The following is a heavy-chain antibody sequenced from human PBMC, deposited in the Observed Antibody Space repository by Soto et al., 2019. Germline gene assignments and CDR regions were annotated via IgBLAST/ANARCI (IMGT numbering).Heavy chain of an antibody. J-gene: IGHJ4*02. CDR2: ITDGGGST. CDR1: GVTFSSYA. D-gene: IGHD6-13*01. V-gene: IGHV3-23*01. Sequence: EVQLLESGGGLVQPGVSLRLSCAASGVTFSSYAMSWVRQAPGKGLAWVSGITDGGGSTFYADSLQGRFTISRDNSKNTLYLQMSSLTAEDTAIYYCAKVGLFINGYMGVVRGDFWGQGNRFTVSA. CDR3: AKVGLFINGYMGVVRGDF.